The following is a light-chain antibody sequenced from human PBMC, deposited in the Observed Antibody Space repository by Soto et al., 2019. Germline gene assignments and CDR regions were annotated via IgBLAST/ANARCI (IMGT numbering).Light chain of an antibody. V-gene: IGKV3-20*01. CDR2: GAS. J-gene: IGKJ1*01. CDR1: QSVSSSY. CDR3: QQYGSYPWT. Sequence: EIVWTQSPGTLSLSPGERATLSCRASQSVSSSYLAWYQQKPGQAPRLLIYGASSRATGIPDRFSGSGSGTDFTLTISRLEPEDFSVYDCQQYGSYPWTGGQGTKVEIK.